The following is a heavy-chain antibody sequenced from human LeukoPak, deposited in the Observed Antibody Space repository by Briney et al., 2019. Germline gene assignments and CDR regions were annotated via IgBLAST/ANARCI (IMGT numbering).Heavy chain of an antibody. CDR1: GFTFSSYW. CDR2: INSDGSST. Sequence: GGSLRLSCAASGFTFSSYWMHWVRQAPGKGLVWVSRINSDGSSTSYADSVKGRFTTSRDNAKNTLYLQMNSLRAEDTAVYYCAREYSSSWYNWFDPWGQGTLVTVSS. V-gene: IGHV3-74*01. D-gene: IGHD6-13*01. J-gene: IGHJ5*02. CDR3: AREYSSSWYNWFDP.